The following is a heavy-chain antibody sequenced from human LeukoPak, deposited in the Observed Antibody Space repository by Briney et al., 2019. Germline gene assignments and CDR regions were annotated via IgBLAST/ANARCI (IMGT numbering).Heavy chain of an antibody. CDR1: GYTFTNYG. J-gene: IGHJ3*02. CDR3: ARAGGWARGDYKGDSFHI. CDR2: ISTYKGNT. V-gene: IGHV1-18*01. Sequence: ASVKVSCKASGYTFTNYGISWVRQAPGEGLEWMGWISTYKGNTDDEQRLQGRVNMTTDTSTSTVYMELSSLGSDDTAVYYCARAGGWARGDYKGDSFHIWGQGTMVTVSS. D-gene: IGHD6-19*01.